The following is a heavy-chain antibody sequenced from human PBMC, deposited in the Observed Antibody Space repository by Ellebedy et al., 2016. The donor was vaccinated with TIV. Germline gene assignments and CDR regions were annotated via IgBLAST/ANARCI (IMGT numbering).Heavy chain of an antibody. CDR3: ARAKSTGYDLMDF. V-gene: IGHV3-7*03. J-gene: IGHJ4*02. Sequence: LSLTCASSGFTFSTYWMSWVRQAPGKGLEWVANINQGGSENYYVDSVKGRFTISRDNAKNSLYLQMNSLRAEDTAVYYCARAKSTGYDLMDFWGLGTLVTVSS. CDR2: INQGGSEN. D-gene: IGHD5-12*01. CDR1: GFTFSTYW.